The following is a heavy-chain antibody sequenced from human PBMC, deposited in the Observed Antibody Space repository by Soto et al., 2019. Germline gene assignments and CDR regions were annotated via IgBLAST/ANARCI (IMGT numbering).Heavy chain of an antibody. V-gene: IGHV3-48*03. CDR3: GREGGSLDFDS. J-gene: IGHJ4*02. CDR2: ISYTSTTI. Sequence: GGSLRLSCAVSGLTFSTDAMNWVPQAPGKGLEWLAYISYTSTTIKYADSVKGRFAVSRDNAKKSLYLQMSNLRVEDTAVDYCGREGGSLDFDSWGQGPLVTVCS. D-gene: IGHD1-1*01. CDR1: GLTFSTDA.